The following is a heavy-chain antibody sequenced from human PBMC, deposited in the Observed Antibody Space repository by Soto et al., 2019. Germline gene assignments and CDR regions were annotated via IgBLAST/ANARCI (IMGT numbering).Heavy chain of an antibody. Sequence: QVQLVQSGAEVKKPGSSVKVSCKASGGTFSSYAISWVRQAPGQGLEWMGGIIPIFGTANYAQKFQGRVTITADKSTGIAYMELSSLGHEDTAVYYCASPGIAAAGKNPYDYYYGMDVWGRGTTVTVSS. CDR1: GGTFSSYA. D-gene: IGHD6-13*01. J-gene: IGHJ6*02. CDR3: ASPGIAAAGKNPYDYYYGMDV. CDR2: IIPIFGTA. V-gene: IGHV1-69*06.